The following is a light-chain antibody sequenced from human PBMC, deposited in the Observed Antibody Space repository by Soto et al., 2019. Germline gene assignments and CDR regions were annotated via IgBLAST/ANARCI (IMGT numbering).Light chain of an antibody. J-gene: IGKJ1*01. Sequence: DVVMTQTPLSPPVTLGQPASISCRSSESLVHSDGRTYLSWLQQRPGQPPRLLLYLISNRFSGVPDRFSGSGAGTDFTLKISRVEAEDVGVYYCVQLTHFPWTFGQGTKVEIK. CDR2: LIS. CDR1: ESLVHSDGRTY. V-gene: IGKV2-24*01. CDR3: VQLTHFPWT.